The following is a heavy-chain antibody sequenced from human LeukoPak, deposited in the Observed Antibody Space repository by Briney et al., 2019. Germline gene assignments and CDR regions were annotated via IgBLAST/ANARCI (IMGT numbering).Heavy chain of an antibody. CDR1: GFTVSSNY. CDR3: ARDRMEIVGSSAAFDI. CDR2: IYTGGGT. V-gene: IGHV3-53*01. J-gene: IGHJ3*02. Sequence: GGSLRLSCAASGFTVSSNYMSWVRQAPGKGLEWVSVIYTGGGTYYADSVKGRFTISRDNSKNTLFLQMSSLRAEDTAVYYCARDRMEIVGSSAAFDIWGRGTMVTVSS. D-gene: IGHD5-12*01.